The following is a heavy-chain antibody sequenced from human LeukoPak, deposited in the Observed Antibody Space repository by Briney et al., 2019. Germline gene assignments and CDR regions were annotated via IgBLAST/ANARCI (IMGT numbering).Heavy chain of an antibody. V-gene: IGHV1-46*01. CDR2: INPSGGST. D-gene: IGHD4-17*01. CDR3: ARSDMTTVTTLLDY. J-gene: IGHJ4*02. CDR1: GYTFTSYY. Sequence: GASVTVSCTASGYTFTSYYMHWVRQAPGQGLEWMGLINPSGGSTSYAQKFQGRVTMTRDTSTSTVYMELSSLRSEDTAVYYCARSDMTTVTTLLDYWGQGTLVTVSS.